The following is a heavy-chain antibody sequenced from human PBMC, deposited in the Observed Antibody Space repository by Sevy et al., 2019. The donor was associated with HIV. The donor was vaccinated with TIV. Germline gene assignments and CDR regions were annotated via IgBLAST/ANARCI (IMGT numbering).Heavy chain of an antibody. D-gene: IGHD3-10*01. CDR3: ARGLYGSGIDYYYGMDV. J-gene: IGHJ6*02. Sequence: ASVKVSCKASGYTFTSYGISWVRQAPGQGLEWMGWISAYNGNTNYAQKLQGRVTMTTDTSTSTAYMELRSLRSDDMAVYYCARGLYGSGIDYYYGMDVWGQGTTVTVSS. CDR2: ISAYNGNT. CDR1: GYTFTSYG. V-gene: IGHV1-18*03.